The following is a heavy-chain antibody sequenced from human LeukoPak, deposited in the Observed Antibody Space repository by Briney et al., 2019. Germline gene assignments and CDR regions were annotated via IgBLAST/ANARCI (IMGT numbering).Heavy chain of an antibody. CDR3: ARAGRDGYNYADY. CDR1: GGSFSGYY. CDR2: INHSGST. D-gene: IGHD5-24*01. J-gene: IGHJ4*02. V-gene: IGHV4-34*01. Sequence: SETLSLTCAVYGGSFSGYYWSWIRQPPGKGLEWIGEINHSGSTNYNPSLKSRVTISVDTSKNQFSLKLSSVTAADTAVYYCARAGRDGYNYADYWGQGTLVTASS.